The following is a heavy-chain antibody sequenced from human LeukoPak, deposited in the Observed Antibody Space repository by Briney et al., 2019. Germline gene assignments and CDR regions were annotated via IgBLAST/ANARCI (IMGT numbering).Heavy chain of an antibody. CDR3: AADYRQLGPLWDYYYMDV. J-gene: IGHJ6*03. D-gene: IGHD6-6*01. CDR1: GGSISSYY. Sequence: SETLSLTCTVSGGSISSYYWSWIRQPPGKGLEWIGYIYYSGSTNYNPSLKSRVTIAVDKSENQFSLKLSSVTAADTAVYYCAADYRQLGPLWDYYYMDVWGKGTTVTVSS. V-gene: IGHV4-59*12. CDR2: IYYSGST.